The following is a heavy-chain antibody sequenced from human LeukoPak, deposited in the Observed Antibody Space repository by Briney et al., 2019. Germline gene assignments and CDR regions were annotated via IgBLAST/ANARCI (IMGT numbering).Heavy chain of an antibody. Sequence: PGGSLRLSCAASGFTFSSYSMNWVRQAPGKGLEWVSYISSSSSTIYYADSVKGRFTISRGNSKNTVYLQMNSLRAEDTAVYYCAKGRGYYYNMDVWGKGTTVTVSS. CDR3: AKGRGYYYNMDV. J-gene: IGHJ6*03. CDR2: ISSSSSTI. CDR1: GFTFSSYS. D-gene: IGHD3-16*01. V-gene: IGHV3-48*01.